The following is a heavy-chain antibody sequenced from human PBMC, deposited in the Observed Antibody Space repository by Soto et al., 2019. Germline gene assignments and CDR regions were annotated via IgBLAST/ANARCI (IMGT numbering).Heavy chain of an antibody. CDR3: ARDHPWSTGDYNWFDP. CDR1: GFTFSSYG. CDR2: IWYDGSNK. V-gene: IGHV3-33*01. J-gene: IGHJ5*02. Sequence: PGGSLRLSCAASGFTFSSYGMHWVRQAPGKGLEWVAVIWYDGSNKYYADSVKGRFTISRDNSKNTLYLQMNSLRAEDTAVYYCARDHPWSTGDYNWFDPWGQGTLVTVS. D-gene: IGHD3-16*01.